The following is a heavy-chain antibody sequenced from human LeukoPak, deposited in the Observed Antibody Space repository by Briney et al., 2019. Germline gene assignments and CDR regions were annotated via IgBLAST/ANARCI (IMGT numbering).Heavy chain of an antibody. CDR1: GGTFSSYA. D-gene: IGHD3-10*01. V-gene: IGHV1-69*13. CDR3: ARDRSYYYGSGSYTGTVTD. CDR2: IIPIFGTA. J-gene: IGHJ4*02. Sequence: SVKVSCKASGGTFSSYAISWVRQAPGQGLEWMGGIIPIFGTANYAQKFQGRVTITADESTSTAYMELSSLRSEDTAVYYCARDRSYYYGSGSYTGTVTDWGQGTLVTVSS.